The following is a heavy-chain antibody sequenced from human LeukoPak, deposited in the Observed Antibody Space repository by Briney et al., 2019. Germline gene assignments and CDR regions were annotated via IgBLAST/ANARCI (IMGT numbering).Heavy chain of an antibody. CDR1: GYSISSGYY. Sequence: SETLSLTCAVSGYSISSGYYWGWLRQPPGKGLEWIGSIYRSGSTYYNPSLKSRVTISLDTSKNQFSLKLSSVTAADTAVYYCATGFYFDTSGLLMHWGQGTLVTVSS. V-gene: IGHV4-38-2*01. D-gene: IGHD3-22*01. CDR2: IYRSGST. CDR3: ATGFYFDTSGLLMH. J-gene: IGHJ4*02.